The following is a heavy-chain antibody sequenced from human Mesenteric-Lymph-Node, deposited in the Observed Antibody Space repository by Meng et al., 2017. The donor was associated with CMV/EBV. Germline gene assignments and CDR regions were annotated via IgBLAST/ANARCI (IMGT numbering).Heavy chain of an antibody. Sequence: GGSLRLSCAASGFTFSGSDMHWVRQVSGKGLEGVGRIRVKANSYATAYAASVKGRFTISRDDSKNTAYLQMNSLKTEDMAVYYCSADYRTYYYYGMDVWGQGTTVTVSS. CDR1: GFTFSGSD. V-gene: IGHV3-73*01. J-gene: IGHJ6*02. D-gene: IGHD4-11*01. CDR2: IRVKANSYAT. CDR3: SADYRTYYYYGMDV.